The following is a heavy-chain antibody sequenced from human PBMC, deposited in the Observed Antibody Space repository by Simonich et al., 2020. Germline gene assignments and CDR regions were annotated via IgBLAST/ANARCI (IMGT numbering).Heavy chain of an antibody. Sequence: EVQLLESGGGLVQPGGSLRLSCAASGFTFSSYAMSWVRQAPGKGLGWVSAISGSGGSTNYADSVKGRFTISRDNSKNTLYLQMNSLRAEDTAVYYCAKRSGVSITGTFDYWGQGTLVTVSS. CDR2: ISGSGGST. CDR3: AKRSGVSITGTFDY. CDR1: GFTFSSYA. D-gene: IGHD1-7*01. J-gene: IGHJ4*02. V-gene: IGHV3-23*01.